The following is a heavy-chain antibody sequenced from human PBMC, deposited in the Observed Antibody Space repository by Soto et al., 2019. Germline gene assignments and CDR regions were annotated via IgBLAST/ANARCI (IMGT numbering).Heavy chain of an antibody. J-gene: IGHJ6*02. CDR2: INHSGST. D-gene: IGHD5-18*01. V-gene: IGHV4-4*02. CDR1: SGSISSSNW. Sequence: KTSETLSLTCAVSSGSISSSNWWSWVRQPPGKGLEWIGEINHSGSTNYNPSLKSRVTISVDTSKNQFSLKLSSVTAADTAVYYCARGLVLNPAMVWYYYYGMAVWGQGTTVTVSS. CDR3: ARGLVLNPAMVWYYYYGMAV.